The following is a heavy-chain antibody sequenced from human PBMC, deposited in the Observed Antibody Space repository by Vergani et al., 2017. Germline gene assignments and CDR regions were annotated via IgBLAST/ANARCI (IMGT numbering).Heavy chain of an antibody. D-gene: IGHD3-10*01. CDR3: AKQYFVSGNYLFDY. Sequence: VQLVESGGGLVKPGGSLRLSCAASGFTFSDYYMSWIRQAPGKGLELVSGISGSGVSAYYTDSVKGRFTISRDNSKNMLFLQMNNLRTEDTAIYYCAKQYFVSGNYLFDYWGQGTLVTVSS. CDR2: ISGSGVSA. CDR1: GFTFSDYY. J-gene: IGHJ4*02. V-gene: IGHV3-23*04.